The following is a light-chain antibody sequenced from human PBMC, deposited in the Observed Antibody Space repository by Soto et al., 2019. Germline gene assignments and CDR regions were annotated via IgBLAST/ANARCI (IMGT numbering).Light chain of an antibody. Sequence: DIQMTQAPSTLSASVGDRVTITCRASQNINAWLAWYQQKPGKAPKLLIYDVSTLHSGVPSRFSGSASGTEFTLPISNLGSDDFATYYCQQYHRYSTFGQGTRVDIK. V-gene: IGKV1-5*01. CDR2: DVS. CDR3: QQYHRYST. CDR1: QNINAW. J-gene: IGKJ1*01.